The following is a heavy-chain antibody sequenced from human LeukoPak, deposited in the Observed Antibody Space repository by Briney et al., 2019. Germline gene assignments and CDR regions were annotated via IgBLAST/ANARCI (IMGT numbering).Heavy chain of an antibody. J-gene: IGHJ4*02. CDR3: ARETRYGDYVFDY. V-gene: IGHV3-21*01. Sequence: GGSLRLSCAASGFTFSSYSMNWVRQAPGKGLEWVSSISSSSSYIYYADSVKGRFTISRDNAKNSLYLQMNSLTAEDTAVYYCARETRYGDYVFDYWGQGTLVTVSS. D-gene: IGHD4-17*01. CDR1: GFTFSSYS. CDR2: ISSSSSYI.